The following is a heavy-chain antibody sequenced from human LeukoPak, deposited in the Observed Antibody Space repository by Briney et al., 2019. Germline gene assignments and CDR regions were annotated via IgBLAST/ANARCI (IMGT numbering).Heavy chain of an antibody. V-gene: IGHV3-7*01. D-gene: IGHD1-26*01. Sequence: PGGSLRLSCAASGFTFSSYWMSWVRQAPGKGLEWVANIKQDGSEKYYVDSAKGRFTISRGNAKNSLYLQMNSLRAEDTAVYYCARERSIGSLDYWGQGTLVTVSS. CDR1: GFTFSSYW. J-gene: IGHJ4*02. CDR2: IKQDGSEK. CDR3: ARERSIGSLDY.